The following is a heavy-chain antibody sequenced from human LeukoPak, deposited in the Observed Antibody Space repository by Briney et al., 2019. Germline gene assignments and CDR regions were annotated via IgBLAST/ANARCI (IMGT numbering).Heavy chain of an antibody. Sequence: SETLSLTCAVYGGSFSGYYWSWIRQPPGKGLEWIGEINHSGSTYYNPSLKSRVTISVDTSKNQFSLKLSSVTAADTAVYYCAKSAWWSDWFDPWGQGTLVTVSS. CDR3: AKSAWWSDWFDP. V-gene: IGHV4-34*01. CDR1: GGSFSGYY. CDR2: INHSGST. J-gene: IGHJ5*02. D-gene: IGHD2-15*01.